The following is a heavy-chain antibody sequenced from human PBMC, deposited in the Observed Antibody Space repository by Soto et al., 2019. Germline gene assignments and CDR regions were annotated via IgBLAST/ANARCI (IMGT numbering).Heavy chain of an antibody. CDR1: GFTFSSYA. V-gene: IGHV3-23*01. CDR2: ISGSGGST. D-gene: IGHD6-13*01. CDR3: VRGRSFTGDSSREEYFQH. Sequence: EVQLLESGGGLVQPGGSLRLSCAASGFTFSSYAMSWVRQAPGKGLEWVSAISGSGGSTYYADSVKGRFTISRDNSKNTLYLQMNSLRAEDTAVYYCVRGRSFTGDSSREEYFQHWGQGTLVPVSS. J-gene: IGHJ1*01.